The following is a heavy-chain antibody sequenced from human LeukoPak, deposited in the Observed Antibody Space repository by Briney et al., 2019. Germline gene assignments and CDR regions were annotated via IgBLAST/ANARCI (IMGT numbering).Heavy chain of an antibody. D-gene: IGHD4-17*01. CDR3: AKRPSDYGDYVSYFDY. V-gene: IGHV3-30*18. Sequence: PGGSLRLSCAAPGFSFISYGMHWVRQAPGKGLEGVGVISDDGRRKDYADSVKGRFTISRDNSKDTLYLQMNSLRAEDTAVYYCAKRPSDYGDYVSYFDYWGQGTLVTVSS. CDR1: GFSFISYG. CDR2: ISDDGRRK. J-gene: IGHJ4*02.